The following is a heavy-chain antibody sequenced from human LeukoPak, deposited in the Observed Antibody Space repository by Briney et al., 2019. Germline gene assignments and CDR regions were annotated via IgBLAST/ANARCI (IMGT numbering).Heavy chain of an antibody. J-gene: IGHJ4*02. V-gene: IGHV3-33*01. Sequence: GGSLRLSCAASGFTFSSYGMHWVRQAPGKGLEWVAVIWYDGSNKYYADSVKGRFTISRDNSKNTLYLQMNSLRAEDTAVYYCARDSLIAVAGTRVGYFDYWGQGTLVTVSS. CDR2: IWYDGSNK. CDR1: GFTFSSYG. D-gene: IGHD6-19*01. CDR3: ARDSLIAVAGTRVGYFDY.